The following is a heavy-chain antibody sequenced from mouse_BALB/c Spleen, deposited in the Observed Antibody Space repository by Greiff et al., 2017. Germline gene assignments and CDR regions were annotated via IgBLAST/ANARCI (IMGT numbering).Heavy chain of an antibody. Sequence: VQLKESGGGLVQPGGSLKLSCAASGFTFSSYGMSWVRQTPDKRLELVATINSNGGSTYYPDSVKGRFTISRDNAKNTLYLQMSSLKSEDTAMYYCARDQTARATYAMDYWGQGTSVTVSS. CDR1: GFTFSSYG. CDR3: ARDQTARATYAMDY. CDR2: INSNGGST. V-gene: IGHV5-6-3*01. J-gene: IGHJ4*01. D-gene: IGHD3-2*01.